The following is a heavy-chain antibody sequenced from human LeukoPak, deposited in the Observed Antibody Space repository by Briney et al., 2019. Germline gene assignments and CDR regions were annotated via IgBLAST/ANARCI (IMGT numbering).Heavy chain of an antibody. CDR2: MNPNNGNT. CDR3: VRDGEGVAISVNYWFDP. Sequence: GASVKVSCKASGFTFTSYDINWVRQASGQGLEWMGWMNPNNGNTGYAQKFQGRVTMTRDTSISTAYMELRSLRSDDTAVYYCVRDGEGVAISVNYWFDPWGQGTLVTVSS. D-gene: IGHD3-10*01. J-gene: IGHJ5*02. V-gene: IGHV1-8*01. CDR1: GFTFTSYD.